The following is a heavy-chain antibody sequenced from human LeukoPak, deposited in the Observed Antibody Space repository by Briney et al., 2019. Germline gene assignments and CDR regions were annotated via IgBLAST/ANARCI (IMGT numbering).Heavy chain of an antibody. Sequence: GGSLRLSCAASGFTFSNYVMNWVRQAPGKGLEWVANIKQDGSEKHYVDSVKGRFTISRDNAKNSLYLQMNSLRAEDTAVYYCARDAFSYYYYYMDVWGKGTTVTVSS. V-gene: IGHV3-7*01. CDR3: ARDAFSYYYYYMDV. CDR2: IKQDGSEK. J-gene: IGHJ6*03. CDR1: GFTFSNYV.